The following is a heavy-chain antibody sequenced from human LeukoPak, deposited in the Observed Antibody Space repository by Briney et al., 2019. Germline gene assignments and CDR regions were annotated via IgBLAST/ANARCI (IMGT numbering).Heavy chain of an antibody. CDR1: GFTFSSYA. J-gene: IGHJ4*02. D-gene: IGHD2-2*01. V-gene: IGHV3-30-3*01. CDR3: ARDSINYCSSTSCPSFDY. CDR2: ISYDGSNK. Sequence: GRSLRLSCAASGFTFSSYAMHWVRQAPGKGLEWVAVISYDGSNKYYADSVKGRFTISRDNSKNTLYLQMNSLRAEDTAVYYCARDSINYCSSTSCPSFDYWGQGTLVTVSS.